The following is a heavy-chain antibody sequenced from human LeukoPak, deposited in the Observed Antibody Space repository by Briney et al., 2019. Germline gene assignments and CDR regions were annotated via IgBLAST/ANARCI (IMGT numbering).Heavy chain of an antibody. V-gene: IGHV3-21*01. CDR2: ISSSSSYI. D-gene: IGHD6-19*01. CDR3: ATRIAVAVGVDY. J-gene: IGHJ4*02. CDR1: GFTFSSFS. Sequence: GGSLRLSYAASGFTFSSFSMNWVRQAPGKGLEWVSSISSSSSYIYYADSVKGRFTISRDNAKNSLYLQMNSLRAEDTAVYYCATRIAVAVGVDYWGQGTLVTVSS.